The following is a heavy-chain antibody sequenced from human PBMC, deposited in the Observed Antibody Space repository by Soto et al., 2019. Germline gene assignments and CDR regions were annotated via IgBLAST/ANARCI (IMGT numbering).Heavy chain of an antibody. CDR2: IYPGDSDT. CDR1: GYSFTSYW. Sequence: GESLKISCNGSGYSFTSYWIGWVRQMPGKGLEWMGIIYPGDSDTRYSPSFQGQVTISADKSISTAYLQWSSLKASDTAMYYCARQSFTYYYDSSGYYKGQNIDYWGQGTLVTVYS. J-gene: IGHJ4*02. V-gene: IGHV5-51*01. D-gene: IGHD3-22*01. CDR3: ARQSFTYYYDSSGYYKGQNIDY.